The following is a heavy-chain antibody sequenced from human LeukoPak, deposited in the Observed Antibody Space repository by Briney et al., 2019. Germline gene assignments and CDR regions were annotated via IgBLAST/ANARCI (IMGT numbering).Heavy chain of an antibody. CDR1: GGSISSGDYY. J-gene: IGHJ4*02. Sequence: SETLSVTCTVSGGSISSGDYYWRWIRQPPGRGLEWMGYIYYGGSTNYNPSLKSGVTISVDTSKNQFSLKLSSATAADTAVYYCARHTFASPLDSWGQGTLVTVSS. CDR3: ARHTFASPLDS. V-gene: IGHV4-30-4*01. D-gene: IGHD3-16*01. CDR2: IYYGGST.